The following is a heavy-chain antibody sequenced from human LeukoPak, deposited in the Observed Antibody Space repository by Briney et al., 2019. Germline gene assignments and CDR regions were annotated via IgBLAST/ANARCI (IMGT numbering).Heavy chain of an antibody. J-gene: IGHJ4*02. Sequence: SETLSLTCSVSGASISSYYWGWIRQPPGKGLEWIGSIYHSGSTYYNPSLKSRVTISVDTSKNQFSLKLSSVTAADTAVYYCARVTSGSYGRLGYWGQGTLVTVSS. CDR2: IYHSGST. D-gene: IGHD3-16*01. V-gene: IGHV4-38-2*02. CDR1: GASISSYY. CDR3: ARVTSGSYGRLGY.